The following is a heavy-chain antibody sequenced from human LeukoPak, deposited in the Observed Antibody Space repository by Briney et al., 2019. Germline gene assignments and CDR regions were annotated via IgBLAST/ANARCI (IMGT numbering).Heavy chain of an antibody. CDR3: TGGSDKVLSGEYYYYMDV. CDR1: GFTFSSYA. V-gene: IGHV3-23*01. J-gene: IGHJ6*03. D-gene: IGHD2/OR15-2a*01. CDR2: ISGSGGST. Sequence: PGGSLRLSCAASGFTFSSYAMSWVRQAPGKGLEWGLAISGSGGSTYYADSVKGRFTISRDSAKNSLALQMHSLRAEDTAVYYCTGGSDKVLSGEYYYYMDVWGTGTTVTVSS.